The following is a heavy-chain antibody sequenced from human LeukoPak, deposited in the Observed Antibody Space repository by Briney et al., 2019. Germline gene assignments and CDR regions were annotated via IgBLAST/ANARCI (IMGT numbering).Heavy chain of an antibody. CDR2: IKSKTDGGTT. J-gene: IGHJ4*02. CDR1: GFTFSNAW. V-gene: IGHV3-15*01. D-gene: IGHD3-22*01. CDR3: TTDSLYYDSSGYYAGTPFDY. Sequence: GGSLRLSCAASGFTFSNAWMSWVRQAPGKGLEWVGRIKSKTDGGTTDYAAPVKGGFTISRDDSKNTLYLQMNSLKTEDTAVYYCTTDSLYYDSSGYYAGTPFDYWGQGTLVTVSS.